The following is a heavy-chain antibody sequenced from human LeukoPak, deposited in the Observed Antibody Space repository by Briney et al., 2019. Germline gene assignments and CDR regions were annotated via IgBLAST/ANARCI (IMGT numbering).Heavy chain of an antibody. J-gene: IGHJ6*02. V-gene: IGHV4-59*08. D-gene: IGHD3-16*01. CDR1: GGSISSFY. CDR3: ARGLRFYGMDV. CDR2: IYYSGST. Sequence: SETLSLTCTVSGGSISSFYWSWIRQPPGKGLEWIGYIYYSGSTYYNPSLKSRVTISVDTSKNQFSLKLSSVTAADTAVYYCARGLRFYGMDVWGQGTTVTVSS.